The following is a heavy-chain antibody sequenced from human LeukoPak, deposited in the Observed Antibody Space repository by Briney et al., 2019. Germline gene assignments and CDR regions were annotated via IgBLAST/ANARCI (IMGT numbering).Heavy chain of an antibody. D-gene: IGHD3-10*01. Sequence: GASVKVSCTASGYTFTSYGISWVRQAPGQGLEWMGWISAYNGDTNYAEKLQGKVTMTTDTSTSTAYMELKSLRTDDTAVYYCARGGQRYYYGSGTYYAIDYWGQGTLVTVSS. CDR3: ARGGQRYYYGSGTYYAIDY. J-gene: IGHJ4*02. CDR1: GYTFTSYG. CDR2: ISAYNGDT. V-gene: IGHV1-18*01.